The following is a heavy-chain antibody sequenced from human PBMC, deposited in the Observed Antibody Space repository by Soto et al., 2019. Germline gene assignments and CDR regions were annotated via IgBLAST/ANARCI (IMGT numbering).Heavy chain of an antibody. Sequence: QVQLQESGPGLVEPSGTLSLTCGVSGGSMRNDDWWSWVRQTPGKGLEWIGEISHYGNTNYNPSLKRRVTMSIDTSKTQFSLKVRSLTAADTAMYYCARNGNCTSGICYVGWFDPWGQGTLVSVSS. V-gene: IGHV4-4*02. CDR1: GGSMRNDDW. J-gene: IGHJ5*02. CDR3: ARNGNCTSGICYVGWFDP. CDR2: ISHYGNT. D-gene: IGHD2-2*01.